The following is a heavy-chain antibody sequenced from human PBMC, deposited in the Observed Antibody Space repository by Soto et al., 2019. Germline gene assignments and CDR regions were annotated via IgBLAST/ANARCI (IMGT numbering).Heavy chain of an antibody. CDR1: GDCYSISTFS. CDR2: IYQSGIT. D-gene: IGHD6-19*01. J-gene: IGHJ5*02. Sequence: TLSLTRTTCGDCYSISTFSWCWFRQQPVKALQCIGFIYQSGITSYIQSFAIRVSISLDRSNNQCYLKLKSVTAADTAVDFCAGMPDTSGLRFDPWGPGTLVTVSS. CDR3: AGMPDTSGLRFDP. V-gene: IGHV4-30-2*01.